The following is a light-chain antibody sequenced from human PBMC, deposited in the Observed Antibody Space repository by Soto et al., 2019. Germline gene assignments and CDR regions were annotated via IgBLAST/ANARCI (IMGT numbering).Light chain of an antibody. CDR2: DAS. V-gene: IGKV1-33*01. CDR3: QQYGDLQTYT. Sequence: DIQMTQSPSSLTASVGDRVTITCQASQDIGKFLKWYQQEPGKAPKLLIYDASDLATGVPSRFSGSGSGTYFTFTISSLQPEDIATYFCQQYGDLQTYTFGQGTKVDIK. J-gene: IGKJ2*01. CDR1: QDIGKF.